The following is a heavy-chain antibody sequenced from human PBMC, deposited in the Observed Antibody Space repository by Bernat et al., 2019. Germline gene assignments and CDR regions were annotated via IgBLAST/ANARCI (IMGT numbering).Heavy chain of an antibody. J-gene: IGHJ5*02. V-gene: IGHV4-34*01. D-gene: IGHD2-15*01. CDR2: INHSGST. CDR3: ARGRPLYCSGGSCYSRWFDP. CDR1: GGSFSGYY. Sequence: QVQLQQWGAGLLKPSETLSLTCAVYGGSFSGYYWSWIRQPSGKGLEWIGEINHSGSTNYNPSLKSRVTISVDTSKNQFSLKLRSVTAADTAVYYCARGRPLYCSGGSCYSRWFDPWGQGTLVTVSS.